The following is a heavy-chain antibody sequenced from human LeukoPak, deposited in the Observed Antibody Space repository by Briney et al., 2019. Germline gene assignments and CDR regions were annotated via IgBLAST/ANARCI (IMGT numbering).Heavy chain of an antibody. V-gene: IGHV6-1*01. D-gene: IGHD3-10*01. CDR2: TYYRSKWYN. Sequence: SQTLSLTCAISGDSVSSNSAAWNWLRQSPSRGLEGLGRTYYRSKWYNDYAVSVKSRITVNPDTSKNQFSLQLNSVTPEDTAVYYCARGYYGSGSYYNGNDAFDIWGQGTMVTVSS. J-gene: IGHJ3*02. CDR3: ARGYYGSGSYYNGNDAFDI. CDR1: GDSVSSNSAA.